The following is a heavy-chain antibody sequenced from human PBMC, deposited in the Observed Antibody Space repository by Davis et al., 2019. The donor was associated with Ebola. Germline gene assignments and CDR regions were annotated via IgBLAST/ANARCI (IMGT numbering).Heavy chain of an antibody. CDR2: IKSKTDGGTT. Sequence: GESLKISCAASGFTFSNAWMNWVRQAPGKGLEWVGRIKSKTDGGTTDYAAPVKGRFTISRDDSKNTLYLQMNSLKTEDTAVYYCITDRTGDLYYYYGMDVWGQGTTVPVSS. V-gene: IGHV3-15*07. CDR1: GFTFSNAW. D-gene: IGHD7-27*01. CDR3: ITDRTGDLYYYYGMDV. J-gene: IGHJ6*02.